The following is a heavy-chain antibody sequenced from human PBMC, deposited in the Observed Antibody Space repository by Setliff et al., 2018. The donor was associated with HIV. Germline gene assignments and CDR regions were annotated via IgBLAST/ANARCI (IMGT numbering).Heavy chain of an antibody. CDR2: IYYSGST. D-gene: IGHD3-22*01. V-gene: IGHV4-31*03. J-gene: IGHJ4*02. CDR1: GASISSGGYY. CDR3: ARVHYYDKYYFDY. Sequence: PSETLSLTCTVSGASISSGGYYWGWIRQPPGKGLEWIGYIYYSGSTYYNPSLKSRVTISVDTSKNQFSLKLSSVTAADTAVYYCARVHYYDKYYFDYWGQGTLVTVSS.